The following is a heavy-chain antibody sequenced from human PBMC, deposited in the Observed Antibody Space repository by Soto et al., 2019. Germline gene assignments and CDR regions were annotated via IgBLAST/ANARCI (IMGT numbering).Heavy chain of an antibody. CDR3: AREGFDSSGYYYGSNWYFDL. CDR1: GGTFSSYA. CDR2: IIPIFGTA. Sequence: SVKVSCKASGGTFSSYAISWVRQAPGQGLEWMGGIIPIFGTANYAQKFQGRVTITADKSTSTAHMELSSLRSEDTAVYYCAREGFDSSGYYYGSNWYFDLWGRGNLVTVSS. J-gene: IGHJ2*01. D-gene: IGHD3-22*01. V-gene: IGHV1-69*06.